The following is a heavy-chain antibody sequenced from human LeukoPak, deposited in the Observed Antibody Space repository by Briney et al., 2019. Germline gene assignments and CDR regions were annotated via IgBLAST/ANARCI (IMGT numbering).Heavy chain of an antibody. CDR2: ISGSGGTT. CDR3: AKVLGRSGWQTDY. D-gene: IGHD6-19*01. Sequence: GGSLRLSCAASGFTFNSYAMTWVRHAPGKGLEWVSAISGSGGTTYYADSLKGRFTISRDNSKNTLYLQMDSLRAEDTAVYYCAKVLGRSGWQTDYWGQGTLVSVSS. CDR1: GFTFNSYA. J-gene: IGHJ4*02. V-gene: IGHV3-23*01.